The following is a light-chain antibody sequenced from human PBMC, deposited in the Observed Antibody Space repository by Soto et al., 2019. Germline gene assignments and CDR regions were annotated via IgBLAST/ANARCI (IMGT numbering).Light chain of an antibody. CDR1: PGAVTTDHF. J-gene: IGLJ3*02. V-gene: IGLV7-46*01. CDR2: DTN. CDR3: LLTYSGARV. Sequence: QAVVTQEPSLTVSPGGTVTLTCGSSPGAVTTDHFPYWFQQKPGQAPRTLIYDTNNKYSWTPARFSGSLLGDKAALSLSGAQPEDEADYYCLLTYSGARVFGGGPKLTVL.